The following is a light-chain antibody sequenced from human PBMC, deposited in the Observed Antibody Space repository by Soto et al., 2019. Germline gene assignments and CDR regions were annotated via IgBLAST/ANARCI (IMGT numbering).Light chain of an antibody. CDR1: FSDVGAYNF. CDR2: EVN. CDR3: SSYAGRKEV. V-gene: IGLV2-8*01. J-gene: IGLJ1*01. Sequence: QSALTQPPSASGSPGQSVTISCTGTFSDVGAYNFVSWYQQHPGKAPKLMIHEVNKRPSGVPDRFSGSKSGNTASLTVSGLQADDEADYYCSSYAGRKEVFGTGTKVTVL.